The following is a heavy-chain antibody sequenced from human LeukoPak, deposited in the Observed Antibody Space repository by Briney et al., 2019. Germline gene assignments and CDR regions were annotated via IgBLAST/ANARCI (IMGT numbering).Heavy chain of an antibody. D-gene: IGHD3-9*01. V-gene: IGHV3-23*01. CDR2: ITGSGGNT. CDR3: AKWGDYDVLTGYYVSDY. J-gene: IGHJ4*02. Sequence: GGSLRLSCAASGFTFSNYAMSWVRQAPGKGLEWVSAITGSGGNTYYADSVKGRFTVSRDNSKNTVFLQMNRLRAEDTAVYYCAKWGDYDVLTGYYVSDYWGQGTLVTVSS. CDR1: GFTFSNYA.